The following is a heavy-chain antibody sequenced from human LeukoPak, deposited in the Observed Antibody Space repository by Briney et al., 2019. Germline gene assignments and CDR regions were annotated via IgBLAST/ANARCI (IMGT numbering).Heavy chain of an antibody. V-gene: IGHV4-39*07. Sequence: SETLSLTCTVSGGSISSSSYYWGWIRQPPGKGLEWIGSIYYSGSTYYNPSLKSRATISVDTSKNQFSLKLSSVTAADTAVYYCARDLTMVRGADYWGQGTLVTVSS. CDR1: GGSISSSSYY. J-gene: IGHJ4*02. CDR2: IYYSGST. CDR3: ARDLTMVRGADY. D-gene: IGHD3-10*01.